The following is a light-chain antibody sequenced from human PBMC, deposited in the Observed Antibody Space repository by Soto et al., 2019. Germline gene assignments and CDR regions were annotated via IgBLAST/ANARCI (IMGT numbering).Light chain of an antibody. CDR1: QGISNY. J-gene: IGKJ1*01. CDR2: AAS. V-gene: IGKV1-27*01. Sequence: DIQMTQSPSSLSASVGDRVTITCRASQGISNYLAWYQQKPGKVPKLLIYAASTLQSGVSSRFSGSGSGTDFTLTIRSLQPEDVATYDCQEYNSAPRTFGQGTKVEIK. CDR3: QEYNSAPRT.